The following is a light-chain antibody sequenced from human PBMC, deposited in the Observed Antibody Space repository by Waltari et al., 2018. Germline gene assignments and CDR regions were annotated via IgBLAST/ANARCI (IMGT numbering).Light chain of an antibody. V-gene: IGLV3-25*03. CDR2: KDN. CDR1: ALTNQY. Sequence: SHELTQPPSVSVSPGQTARITCSGNALTNQYAYWFQQKPGQAPVLVIYKDNERPSGIPERFSGSASGTTVTLTISGVQAEDEADYYGQSADSTTSFVLFGGGTNLAVL. J-gene: IGLJ2*01. CDR3: QSADSTTSFVL.